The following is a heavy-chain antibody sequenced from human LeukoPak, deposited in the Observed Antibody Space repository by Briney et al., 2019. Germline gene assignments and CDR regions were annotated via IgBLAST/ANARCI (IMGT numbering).Heavy chain of an antibody. CDR2: ISYDGSTK. V-gene: IGHV3-30*18. CDR3: AKAIVPRYGDAWLDAFDI. Sequence: GGSLRLSCTASGFTFSTYGMHWVRQAPGKGLEWVTLISYDGSTKYYSDSVKGRFTLSRDNSKNTLYLQMNSLRAEDTAVYYCAKAIVPRYGDAWLDAFDIWGQGTMVTVSS. J-gene: IGHJ3*02. D-gene: IGHD4-17*01. CDR1: GFTFSTYG.